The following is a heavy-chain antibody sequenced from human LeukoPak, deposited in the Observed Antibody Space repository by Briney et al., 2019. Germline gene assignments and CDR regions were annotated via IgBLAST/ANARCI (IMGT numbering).Heavy chain of an antibody. V-gene: IGHV1-69*05. J-gene: IGHJ6*03. D-gene: IGHD2-2*01. CDR2: IIPIFGTA. CDR3: ASLYCSSTSCPPAYYYYYYMDV. Sequence: GASVKVSCKASGGTFSSYAISWVRQAPGQGLEWMGGIIPIFGTANYAQKFQGRVTITTDESTSTAYVELSSLRSEDTAVYYCASLYCSSTSCPPAYYYYYYMDVWGKGTTVTVSS. CDR1: GGTFSSYA.